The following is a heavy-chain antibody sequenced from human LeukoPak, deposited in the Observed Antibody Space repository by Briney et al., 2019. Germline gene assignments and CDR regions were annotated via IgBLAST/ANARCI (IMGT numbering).Heavy chain of an antibody. D-gene: IGHD6-19*01. CDR2: ISGSGRTI. CDR1: GFTFSSYE. CDR3: ARLDASGLDY. Sequence: GGSLRLSCAASGFTFSSYEMNWVRQAPGKGLEWVSYISGSGRTIYYANSVKGRFTISRDNAKNSLYLQMNSLRADDTAVYYCARLDASGLDYGGQGTLVTVSS. J-gene: IGHJ4*02. V-gene: IGHV3-48*03.